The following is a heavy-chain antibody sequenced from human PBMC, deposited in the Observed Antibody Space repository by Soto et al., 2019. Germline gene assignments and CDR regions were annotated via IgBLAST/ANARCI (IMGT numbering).Heavy chain of an antibody. V-gene: IGHV1-18*01. CDR1: GYTFTSYG. D-gene: IGHD3-10*02. Sequence: QVQLVQSGAEVKKPGASVKVSCKASGYTFTSYGISWVRQAPGQGLEWMGWISAYNGNTNYAQKLQGRVTMTTDTSTSTAYMELRSLRSDDTAVYYCARELYMLSESGILNYYYYGMDVWGQGTTVTVSS. J-gene: IGHJ6*02. CDR3: ARELYMLSESGILNYYYYGMDV. CDR2: ISAYNGNT.